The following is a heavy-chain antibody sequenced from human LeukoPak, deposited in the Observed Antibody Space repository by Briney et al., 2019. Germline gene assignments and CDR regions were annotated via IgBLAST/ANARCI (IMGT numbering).Heavy chain of an antibody. D-gene: IGHD3-22*01. CDR3: ARDGGLYDSSGYYYNGFDP. Sequence: ASVKVSCKASGYTFTSYDINWVRQATGQGLEWMGWMNPNSGNTGYAQKFQGRVTITRNTSISTAYMELSSLRSEDTAVYYCARDGGLYDSSGYYYNGFDPWGQGTLVTVSS. CDR1: GYTFTSYD. CDR2: MNPNSGNT. V-gene: IGHV1-8*03. J-gene: IGHJ5*02.